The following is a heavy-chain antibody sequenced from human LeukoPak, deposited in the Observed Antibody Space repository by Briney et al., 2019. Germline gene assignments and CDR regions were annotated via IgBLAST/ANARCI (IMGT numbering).Heavy chain of an antibody. Sequence: GGSLTLSCAASGFTFSNYWMTWVRQAPGKGLEWVANINQDGSEKYYVDSVKGRFTISRDNTKNSLYLQMNSLRAEDTAVYYCARGTTVTPHPIPFDYWGQGTLVTVSS. CDR1: GFTFSNYW. CDR3: ARGTTVTPHPIPFDY. V-gene: IGHV3-7*04. CDR2: INQDGSEK. D-gene: IGHD4-17*01. J-gene: IGHJ4*02.